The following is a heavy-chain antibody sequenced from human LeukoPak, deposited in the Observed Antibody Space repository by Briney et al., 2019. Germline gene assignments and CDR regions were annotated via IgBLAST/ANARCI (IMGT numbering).Heavy chain of an antibody. CDR3: AKDKGWGYSTYDYYGMDV. CDR2: ISGSGGST. J-gene: IGHJ6*02. D-gene: IGHD1-26*01. V-gene: IGHV3-23*01. Sequence: RGGSLRLSCAAPGFTFSNYAMSWVRQAPGKGLEWVSGISGSGGSTYYADSVKGRFAISRDNSKNTLYLQMNSLRAEDTAVYYCAKDKGWGYSTYDYYGMDVWGQGTTVTVSS. CDR1: GFTFSNYA.